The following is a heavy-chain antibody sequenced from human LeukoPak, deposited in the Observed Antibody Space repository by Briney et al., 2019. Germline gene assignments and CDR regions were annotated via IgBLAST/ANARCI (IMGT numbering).Heavy chain of an antibody. D-gene: IGHD2-15*01. CDR2: ISSNSRTI. Sequence: PGGSLRLSCAASGLTFSSHGMNWVRQAPTKGLEWVSYISSNSRTIYYADSVKGRFTISRDNAKNSLYLQMNSLRADDTAVYYCARAGCSGATCYPLDPWGQGTLVTVSS. V-gene: IGHV3-48*04. CDR3: ARAGCSGATCYPLDP. J-gene: IGHJ5*02. CDR1: GLTFSSHG.